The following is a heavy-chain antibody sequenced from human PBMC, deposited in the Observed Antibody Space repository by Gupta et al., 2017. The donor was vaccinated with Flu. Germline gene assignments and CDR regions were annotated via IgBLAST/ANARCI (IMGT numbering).Heavy chain of an antibody. V-gene: IGHV3-23*01. J-gene: IGHJ3*01. Sequence: EVQLLESGGVLVQPGGSLRLSCEDSGFPLSHFAMNWVRLAPGTGLEWVADVSSGGETTYYVDSVKGRFTISRDNSKDTLFLEMTTVRPADTAIYYCAKIKDGSYDTDALDVWGQGAMVSVSS. D-gene: IGHD3-10*01. CDR3: AKIKDGSYDTDALDV. CDR1: GFPLSHFA. CDR2: VSSGGETT.